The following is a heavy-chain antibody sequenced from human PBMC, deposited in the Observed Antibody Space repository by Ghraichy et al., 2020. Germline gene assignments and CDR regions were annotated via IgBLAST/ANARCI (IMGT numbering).Heavy chain of an antibody. CDR3: ARGPVPPDLDY. CDR1: GGSFSDYY. D-gene: IGHD1-14*01. J-gene: IGHJ4*02. V-gene: IGHV4-34*01. CDR2: INHSGST. Sequence: SQTLSLTCAVYGGSFSDYYWSWIRQPPGKGLEWIGEINHSGSTNYNPSLKSRVTISVDTSKNQFSLKLNSVTAADTAVYYCARGPVPPDLDYWGQGTLVTVSS.